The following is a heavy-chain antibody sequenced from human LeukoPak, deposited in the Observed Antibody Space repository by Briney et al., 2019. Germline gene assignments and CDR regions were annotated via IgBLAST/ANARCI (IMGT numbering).Heavy chain of an antibody. D-gene: IGHD3-22*01. CDR2: INPNSGGT. J-gene: IGHJ4*02. Sequence: ASVKVSCKASGYTFTGYYMHWVRQAPGQGLEWMGWINPNSGGTNYAQKFQGRVTMTTDTSTSTAYMELRSLRSDDTAVYYCARDSYYYDSSGPPSGYWGQGTLVTVSS. CDR1: GYTFTGYY. CDR3: ARDSYYYDSSGPPSGY. V-gene: IGHV1-2*02.